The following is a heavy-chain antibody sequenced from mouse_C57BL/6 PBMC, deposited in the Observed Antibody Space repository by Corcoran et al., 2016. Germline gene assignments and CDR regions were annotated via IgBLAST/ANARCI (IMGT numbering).Heavy chain of an antibody. V-gene: IGHV1-26*01. Sequence: EVQLQQSGPELVKPGASVKISCKASGYTLTDYYMNWVKQSHGKSLEWIGDINPNNGGTSYNQKFKGKATLTVDKSSSTAYMELRSPTSEDSAVYYCASYYYAMDYWGQGTSVTVSS. CDR2: INPNNGGT. CDR1: GYTLTDYY. CDR3: ASYYYAMDY. J-gene: IGHJ4*01.